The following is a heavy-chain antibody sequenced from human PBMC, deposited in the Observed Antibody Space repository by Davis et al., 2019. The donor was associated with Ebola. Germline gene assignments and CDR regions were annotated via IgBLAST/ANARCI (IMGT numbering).Heavy chain of an antibody. V-gene: IGHV4-59*01. D-gene: IGHD6-19*01. CDR1: GGSISSYY. CDR2: IYYSGST. J-gene: IGHJ4*02. Sequence: SETLSLTCTDSGGSISSYYWSWIRQPPGKGLEWIGYIYYSGSTNYNPSLKSRVTISVDTSKNQFSLKLSSVTAADTAVYYCARGPYSSGWSEFDYWGQGTLVTVSS. CDR3: ARGPYSSGWSEFDY.